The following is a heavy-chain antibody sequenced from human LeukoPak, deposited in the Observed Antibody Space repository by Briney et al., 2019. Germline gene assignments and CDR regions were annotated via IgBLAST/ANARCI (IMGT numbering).Heavy chain of an antibody. Sequence: AGGSLRLSCAASGFTFSSHSMNWVCQAPGKGLEWVSSISGSSSYIYYADSVKGRFTISRDNSKNTLYLQMNSLRAEDTAVYYCAKASAMIVVVSKHFDYWGQGTLVTVSS. CDR3: AKASAMIVVVSKHFDY. V-gene: IGHV3-21*04. J-gene: IGHJ4*02. CDR1: GFTFSSHS. D-gene: IGHD3-22*01. CDR2: ISGSSSYI.